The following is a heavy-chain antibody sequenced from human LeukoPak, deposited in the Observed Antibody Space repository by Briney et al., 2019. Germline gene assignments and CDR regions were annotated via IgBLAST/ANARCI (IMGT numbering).Heavy chain of an antibody. CDR2: IYYTGSG. CDR3: ARQKSGGIFGVVTNWFDP. V-gene: IGHV4-59*01. CDR1: GGSISSYY. Sequence: PADTFSLTCTVSGGSISSYYWSWIRQPPGKGLEWMGYIYYTGSGYNNPCLTSRVTMSVATSTNQFSLRLTSVTAADTAVYYCARQKSGGIFGVVTNWFDPWGQGTLVTVSA. D-gene: IGHD3-3*01. J-gene: IGHJ5*02.